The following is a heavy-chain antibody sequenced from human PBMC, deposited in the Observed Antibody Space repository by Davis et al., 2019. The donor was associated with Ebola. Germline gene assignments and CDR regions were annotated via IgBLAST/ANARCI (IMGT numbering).Heavy chain of an antibody. CDR3: AKDRIPKPTAMVPAYYFDY. CDR2: IGGSGGST. CDR1: GFTFTSYA. J-gene: IGHJ4*02. Sequence: LKISCAASGFTFTSYAMSCVRQAQGKGLEWVSAIGGSGGSTYYADSVKGRFTISRDNSKNTLYLQMNSLRAEDTAVYYCAKDRIPKPTAMVPAYYFDYWGQGTLVTVSS. D-gene: IGHD5-18*01. V-gene: IGHV3-23*01.